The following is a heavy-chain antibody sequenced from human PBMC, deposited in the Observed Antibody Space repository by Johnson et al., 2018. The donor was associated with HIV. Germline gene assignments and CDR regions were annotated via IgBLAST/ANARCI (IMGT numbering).Heavy chain of an antibody. Sequence: VQLVESGGGVVQPGRSLRLSCAASGFTFSNAWLSWVRQAPGRGLEWVGRIKSKTDGGTTDYAAPVKGRFTISRDDSKNTLYLQMNSLKTEDTAVYYCTTDGRIPVAHHDALDVRGHGTMVTVSS. J-gene: IGHJ3*01. CDR2: IKSKTDGGTT. V-gene: IGHV3-15*01. CDR1: GFTFSNAW. D-gene: IGHD6-19*01. CDR3: TTDGRIPVAHHDALDV.